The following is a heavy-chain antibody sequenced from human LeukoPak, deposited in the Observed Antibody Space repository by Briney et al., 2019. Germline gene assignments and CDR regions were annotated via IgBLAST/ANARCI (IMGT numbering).Heavy chain of an antibody. CDR3: AREEYSGRSDYYFDY. D-gene: IGHD1-26*01. J-gene: IGHJ4*02. Sequence: ASVKVSCKASGGTFSSYAISWVRQAPGQGLEWMGGIIPIFGTANYAQKFQGRVTITTDESTSTAYMELSSLRSEDTAVYYCAREEYSGRSDYYFDYWGQGTLVTVSS. CDR2: IIPIFGTA. CDR1: GGTFSSYA. V-gene: IGHV1-69*05.